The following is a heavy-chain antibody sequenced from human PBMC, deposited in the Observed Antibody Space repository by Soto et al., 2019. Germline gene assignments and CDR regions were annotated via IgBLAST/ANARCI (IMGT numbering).Heavy chain of an antibody. CDR3: AHSQDRYIYGLDF. CDR1: GSSLSTSGVG. Sequence: QITLKESRPTLVKPTQTLTLTSTFAGSSLSTSGVGVGCIRQPPGKALEWLALIYRNDDRRYSPSLESTLTITKDPSKNQVVLTMTNMDPVHTATYYCAHSQDRYIYGLDFWGQGTLVTVSS. D-gene: IGHD1-26*01. CDR2: IYRNDDR. V-gene: IGHV2-5*01. J-gene: IGHJ4*02.